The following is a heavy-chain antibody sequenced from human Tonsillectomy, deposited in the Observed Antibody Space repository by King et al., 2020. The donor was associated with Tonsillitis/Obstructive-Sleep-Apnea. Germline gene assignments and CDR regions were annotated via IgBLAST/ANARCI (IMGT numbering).Heavy chain of an antibody. Sequence: VQLQESGPGLVKPSQTLSLTCTVSGGSISSGGYYWSWIRQHPGKGLEWIGYIYYSGSTYYNPSLKSRVTISVDTSKNHFSPKLSSVTAADTAVYYCAADYYGSGSYSGMDVWGQGTTVTVSS. CDR2: IYYSGST. V-gene: IGHV4-31*03. J-gene: IGHJ6*02. CDR3: AADYYGSGSYSGMDV. CDR1: GGSISSGGYY. D-gene: IGHD3-10*01.